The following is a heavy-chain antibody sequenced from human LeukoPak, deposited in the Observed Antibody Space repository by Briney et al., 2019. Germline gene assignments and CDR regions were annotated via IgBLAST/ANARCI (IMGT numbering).Heavy chain of an antibody. V-gene: IGHV3-21*01. D-gene: IGHD6-13*01. CDR3: ARIGAGSSRDH. J-gene: IGHJ4*02. Sequence: KPGGSLRLSCAASGFTFSNFAMTWVRQAPGKGLEWVSSIVGSSSTYYADSLKGRFTISRDNAKNSLYLQMNSLRAEDTAVYYCARIGAGSSRDHWGQGTLVTVSS. CDR2: IVGSSST. CDR1: GFTFSNFA.